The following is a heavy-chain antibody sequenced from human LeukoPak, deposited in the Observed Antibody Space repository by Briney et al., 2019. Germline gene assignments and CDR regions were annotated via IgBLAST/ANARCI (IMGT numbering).Heavy chain of an antibody. D-gene: IGHD5-18*01. Sequence: SGGSLRLSCEASGFTFSSYAMSWVRQAPGKGLEWVSGISGSGGSTYYADSVKGRFTISRDNSKNTLYLQMNSLRAEDTAVYYCAKDQTAMIEYYFDYWGQGTLVTVSS. J-gene: IGHJ4*02. V-gene: IGHV3-23*01. CDR3: AKDQTAMIEYYFDY. CDR1: GFTFSSYA. CDR2: ISGSGGST.